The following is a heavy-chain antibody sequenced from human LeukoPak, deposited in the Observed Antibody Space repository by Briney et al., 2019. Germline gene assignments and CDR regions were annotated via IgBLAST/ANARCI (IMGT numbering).Heavy chain of an antibody. V-gene: IGHV4-59*01. J-gene: IGHJ5*02. D-gene: IGHD1-1*01. Sequence: PSETLSLTCNVSGGXISSYYCSWIRQPPGKGLEWLGYISYSGSTNFNPSLKSRVTISVDTSKNQFSLKLSSVTAADTAVYYCAREGTAGTNLNWFDPWGQGTLVTVSS. CDR3: AREGTAGTNLNWFDP. CDR2: ISYSGST. CDR1: GGXISSYY.